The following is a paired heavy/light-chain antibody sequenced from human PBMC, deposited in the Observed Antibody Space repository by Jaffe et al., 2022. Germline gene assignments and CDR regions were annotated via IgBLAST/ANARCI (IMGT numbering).Light chain of an antibody. V-gene: IGKV1-16*02. J-gene: IGKJ4*01. CDR1: QGISNY. CDR2: AAS. CDR3: QQYNSYPHT. Sequence: DIQMTQSPSSLSASVGDRVTITCRASQGISNYLAWFQQKPGKAPKSLIYAASSLQSGVPSKFSGSGSGTDFTLTISSLQPEDFATYYCQQYNSYPHTFGGGTKVEIK.
Heavy chain of an antibody. CDR1: GFTFSSYA. Sequence: EVQLLESGGGLVQPGGSLRLSCAASGFTFSSYAMSWVRQAPGKGLEWVSAISGSGGSTYYADSVKGRFTISRDNSKNTLYLQMNSLRAEDTAVYYCAKGPYNWNYVYALRDDAFDIWGQGTMVTVSS. V-gene: IGHV3-23*01. CDR2: ISGSGGST. J-gene: IGHJ3*02. CDR3: AKGPYNWNYVYALRDDAFDI. D-gene: IGHD1-7*01.